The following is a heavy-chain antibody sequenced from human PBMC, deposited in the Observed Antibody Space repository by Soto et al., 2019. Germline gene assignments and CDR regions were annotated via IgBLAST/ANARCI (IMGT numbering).Heavy chain of an antibody. CDR2: IWYDGSNK. CDR3: ARDDFLTAGDAFDI. CDR1: GFTFSSYG. J-gene: IGHJ3*02. D-gene: IGHD7-27*01. Sequence: LTLSCAASGFTFSSYGIHWVPQAPVKGLEWVAVIWYDGSNKYYADSVKGRFTISRDNSKNTLYLQMNSLRAEDTAVYYCARDDFLTAGDAFDIWGQGTMVTVS. V-gene: IGHV3-33*01.